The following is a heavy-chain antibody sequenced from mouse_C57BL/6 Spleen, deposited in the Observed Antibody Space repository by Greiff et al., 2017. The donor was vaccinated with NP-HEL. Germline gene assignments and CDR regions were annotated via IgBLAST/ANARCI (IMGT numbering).Heavy chain of an antibody. J-gene: IGHJ2*01. CDR2: ISYDGSN. Sequence: DVKLQESGPGLVKPSQSLSLPCSVTGYSITSGYYWNWIRQFPGNKLEWMGYISYDGSNNYNPSLKNRIPITRDTSKNQFFLKLNSVTTEDTATYYCARDPWDDYWGQGTTLTVSS. V-gene: IGHV3-6*01. CDR1: GYSITSGYY. D-gene: IGHD4-1*01. CDR3: ARDPWDDY.